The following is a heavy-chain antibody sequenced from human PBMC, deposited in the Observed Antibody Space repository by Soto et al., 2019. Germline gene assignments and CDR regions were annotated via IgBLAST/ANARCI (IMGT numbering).Heavy chain of an antibody. J-gene: IGHJ6*02. V-gene: IGHV3-9*01. CDR2: ISWNSGSI. Sequence: PGGSLRLSCAAPGFTFDDYAMHWVRQAPGKGLEWVSGISWNSGSIGYADSVKGRFTISRDNAKNSLYLQMNSLRAEDTALYYCAKDYYYYGMDVWGPGXTVTVSS. CDR1: GFTFDDYA. CDR3: AKDYYYYGMDV.